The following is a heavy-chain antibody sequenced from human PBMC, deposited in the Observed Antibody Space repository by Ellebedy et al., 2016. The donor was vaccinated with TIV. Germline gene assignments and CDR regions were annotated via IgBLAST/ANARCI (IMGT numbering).Heavy chain of an antibody. D-gene: IGHD3-3*01. CDR2: TTHSGST. V-gene: IGHV4-34*01. CDR3: AREPVIRFLQWDQTQGGYYYYGMDG. J-gene: IGHJ6*02. Sequence: MPSETLSLTCAVYGGSFSSYYWTWIRQSPGKGLAWICETTHSGSTPFNPSIKSRVTMSVDTSKNQFSLKLTTVTAADTAIYYCAREPVIRFLQWDQTQGGYYYYGMDGWGQGTTVTVSS. CDR1: GGSFSSYY.